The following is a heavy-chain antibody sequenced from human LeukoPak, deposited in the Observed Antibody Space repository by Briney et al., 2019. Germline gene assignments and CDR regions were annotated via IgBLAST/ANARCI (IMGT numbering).Heavy chain of an antibody. Sequence: SETLSLTCAVYGGSFSGYYWSWIRQPPGKGLEWIGYIYYSGSTNYNPSLKSRVTISVDTSKNQFSLKLSSVTAADTAVYYCARGRGGYDIGYWGQGTLVTVSS. V-gene: IGHV4-59*01. CDR1: GGSFSGYY. CDR3: ARGRGGYDIGY. CDR2: IYYSGST. J-gene: IGHJ4*02. D-gene: IGHD5-12*01.